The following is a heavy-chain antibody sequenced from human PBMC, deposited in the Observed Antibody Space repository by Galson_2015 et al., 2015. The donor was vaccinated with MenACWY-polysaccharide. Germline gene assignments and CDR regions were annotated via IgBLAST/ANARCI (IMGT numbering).Heavy chain of an antibody. CDR2: ISSSSSTI. CDR1: GFTFSSYS. V-gene: IGHV3-48*04. J-gene: IGHJ4*02. D-gene: IGHD3-22*01. CDR3: AREGCYYDSSGYYFAFDY. Sequence: SLRLSCAASGFTFSSYSMNWVRQAPGKGLEWVSYISSSSSTIYYADSVKGRFTISRDNAKNSLYLQMNSLRAEDTAVYYCAREGCYYDSSGYYFAFDYWGQGTLATVSS.